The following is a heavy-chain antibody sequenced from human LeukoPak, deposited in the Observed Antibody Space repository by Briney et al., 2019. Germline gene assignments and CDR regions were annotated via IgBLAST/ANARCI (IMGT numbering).Heavy chain of an antibody. CDR3: ARESHYYYDSSGYPEFDY. CDR1: GGSFSGYY. V-gene: IGHV4-34*01. D-gene: IGHD3-22*01. Sequence: PSETLSLTCAVYGGSFSGYYWSWIRQPPGKGLEWLGEINHGGSTNYNPSLKSRVTISVDTSKNQFSLKLSSVTAADTAVYYCARESHYYYDSSGYPEFDYWGQGTLVTVSS. J-gene: IGHJ4*02. CDR2: INHGGST.